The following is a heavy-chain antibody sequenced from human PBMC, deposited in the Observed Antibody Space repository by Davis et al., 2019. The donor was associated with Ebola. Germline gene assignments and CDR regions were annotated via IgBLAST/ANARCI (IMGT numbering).Heavy chain of an antibody. CDR3: AREYSSGPNWFDP. V-gene: IGHV3-23*01. J-gene: IGHJ5*02. Sequence: GESLKISCAASGFTFSSYAMSWVRQAPGKGLEWVSAISGSGGSTYYADSVKGRFTISRDNSKNTLYLQMNSLRAEDTAVYYCAREYSSGPNWFDPWGQGTLVTVSS. CDR2: ISGSGGST. CDR1: GFTFSSYA. D-gene: IGHD6-19*01.